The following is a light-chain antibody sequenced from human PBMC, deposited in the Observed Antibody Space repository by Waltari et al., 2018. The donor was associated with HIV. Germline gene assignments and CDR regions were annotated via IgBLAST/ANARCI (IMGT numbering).Light chain of an antibody. J-gene: IGLJ2*01. CDR1: PGPVPTDHY. V-gene: IGLV7-46*01. CDR3: SLFYNTARV. CDR2: DSY. Sequence: QAVVTQEPSLTVSPGGTVTLTCASSPGPVPTDHYPYWFQQMPGQAPTTLIFDSYSRHSWTPARFSGSLLGGKAALTLSGAQPEDEADYYCSLFYNTARVFGGGTRLTVL.